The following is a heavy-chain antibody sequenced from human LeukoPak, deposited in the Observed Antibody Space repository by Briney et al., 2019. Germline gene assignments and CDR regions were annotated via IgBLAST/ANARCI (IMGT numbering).Heavy chain of an antibody. Sequence: GGSLRLSCAPSGFTLSSYSMNWVRQAPGKGLEWVSAISGSGGSTYYADSVKGRFTISRDNSKNTLYLQMNSLRAEDTAVYYCAKIFGYCSSTSCQGAFDIWGQGTMVTVSS. D-gene: IGHD2-2*03. CDR2: ISGSGGST. J-gene: IGHJ3*02. CDR3: AKIFGYCSSTSCQGAFDI. V-gene: IGHV3-23*01. CDR1: GFTLSSYS.